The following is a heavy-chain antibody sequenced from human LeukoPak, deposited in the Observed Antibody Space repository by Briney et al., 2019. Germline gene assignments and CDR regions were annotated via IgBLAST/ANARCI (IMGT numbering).Heavy chain of an antibody. CDR2: ISAYNGNT. CDR3: ARDRVVGSSGWNYYYYYGMDV. V-gene: IGHV1-18*01. J-gene: IGHJ6*02. Sequence: ASVKVSCKASGYSSTKDGLNWVRQAPGQGLEWMGWISAYNGNTNYAQELQGSVTMTTDTSTSTAYMELRSLRSDDTAVYYCARDRVVGSSGWNYYYYYGMDVWGRGTTVTVSS. D-gene: IGHD6-19*01. CDR1: GYSSTKDG.